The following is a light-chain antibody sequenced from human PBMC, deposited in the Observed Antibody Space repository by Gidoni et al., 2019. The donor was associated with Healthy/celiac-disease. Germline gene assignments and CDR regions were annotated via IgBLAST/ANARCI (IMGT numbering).Light chain of an antibody. J-gene: IGKJ4*01. CDR2: DAS. CDR1: QDISND. CDR3: QQYDNLALT. V-gene: IGKV1-33*01. Sequence: DIQRTQSPSSLSASVGDRVTITCQASQDISNDLNWYQQKPGKAPKLLIYDASNLETGVPSRFSGSGSGTDFTFTISSLQPEDIATYYCQQYDNLALTFGGXTKVEIK.